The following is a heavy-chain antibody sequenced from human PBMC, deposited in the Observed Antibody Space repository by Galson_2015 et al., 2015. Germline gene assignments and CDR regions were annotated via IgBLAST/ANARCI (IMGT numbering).Heavy chain of an antibody. CDR2: IWYDGSNK. D-gene: IGHD1-26*01. V-gene: IGHV3-33*01. CDR3: ARGWIVGATADY. Sequence: SLRLSCAASGFTFSSYGMHWVRQAPGKGLEWVAVIWYDGSNKYYADSVKGRFTISRDNSKNTLYLQMNSLRAEDTAVYYCARGWIVGATADYWGQGTLVTVSS. J-gene: IGHJ4*02. CDR1: GFTFSSYG.